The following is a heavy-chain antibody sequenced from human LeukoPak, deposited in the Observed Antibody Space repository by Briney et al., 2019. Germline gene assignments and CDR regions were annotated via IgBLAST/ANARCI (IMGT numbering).Heavy chain of an antibody. J-gene: IGHJ4*02. CDR3: ARDLEMAFDY. D-gene: IGHD5-24*01. CDR1: GGSISSGSYY. CDR2: IYTSGST. Sequence: SETLSLTCTVSGGSISSGSYYWSWIRQPAGKGLEWIGRIYTSGSTNYNPSLKSRVTISVDTSKNQFSLKLSSVTASDTAVYYCARDLEMAFDYWGQGTLVTVSS. V-gene: IGHV4-61*02.